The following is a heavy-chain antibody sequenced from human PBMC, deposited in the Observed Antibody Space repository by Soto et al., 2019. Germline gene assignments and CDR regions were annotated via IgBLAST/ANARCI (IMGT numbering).Heavy chain of an antibody. CDR1: GGSISSSSYY. CDR3: ARRYSGYGDY. J-gene: IGHJ4*02. D-gene: IGHD5-12*01. Sequence: SETLSLTCTVSGGSISSSSYYWGWIRQPPGKGLEWIGNIYYSGSTNYNLSLKSRVTISVDTSKNQFSLKLSSVTAADTAVYYCARRYSGYGDYWGQGTLVTVSS. V-gene: IGHV4-39*07. CDR2: IYYSGST.